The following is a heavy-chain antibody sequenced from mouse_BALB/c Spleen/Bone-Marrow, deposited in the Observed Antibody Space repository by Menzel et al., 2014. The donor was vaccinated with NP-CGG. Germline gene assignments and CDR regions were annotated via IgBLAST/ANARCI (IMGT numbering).Heavy chain of an antibody. CDR3: ARSGSSSGYFDY. CDR2: ISSGSSTI. D-gene: IGHD1-1*01. V-gene: IGHV5-17*02. CDR1: GFTFSSFG. J-gene: IGHJ2*01. Sequence: EVQVVESGGGLVQPGGSRKLSCAASGFTFSSFGMHWVRQAPEKGLEWVAYISSGSSTIYYADTVMGQFTISRDNPKNTLFLQMTSLRSEDTAMYYCARSGSSSGYFDYWGQGTTLTVSS.